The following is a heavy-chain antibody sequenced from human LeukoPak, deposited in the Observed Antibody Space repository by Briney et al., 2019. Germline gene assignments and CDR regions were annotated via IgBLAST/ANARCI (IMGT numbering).Heavy chain of an antibody. J-gene: IGHJ4*02. D-gene: IGHD3-3*01. CDR2: IYHSGST. CDR3: ARAIRFSTLDY. V-gene: IGHV4-38-2*02. Sequence: PAETLSLTCTVSGYSISSGYCWGWIRQPPGKGLDWIGSIYHSGSTYYNPSLKSRVTISVDTSKNQFSLKLSSVTAADTAVYYCARAIRFSTLDYWGQGTLVTVSS. CDR1: GYSISSGYC.